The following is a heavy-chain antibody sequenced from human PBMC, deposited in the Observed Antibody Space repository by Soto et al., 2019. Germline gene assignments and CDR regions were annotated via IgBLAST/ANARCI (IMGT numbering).Heavy chain of an antibody. CDR2: ISAYNGNT. CDR3: AREYRQLVQGEYYYYYYGMDV. D-gene: IGHD6-13*01. V-gene: IGHV1-18*04. J-gene: IGHJ6*02. CDR1: GYTFTSYG. Sequence: ASVKVSCKASGYTFTSYGISWVRQAPGQGLEWMGWISAYNGNTNYAQKLQGRVTMTTDTSTSTAYMELRSLRSDDTAVYYCAREYRQLVQGEYYYYYYGMDVWGQGTTVTVSS.